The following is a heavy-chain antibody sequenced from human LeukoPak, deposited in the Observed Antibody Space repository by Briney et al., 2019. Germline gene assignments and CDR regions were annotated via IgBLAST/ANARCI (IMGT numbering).Heavy chain of an antibody. V-gene: IGHV3-21*01. D-gene: IGHD3-10*01. CDR2: LGISGDYT. Sequence: PGGSLRLSCVASGFTLRSYAVSWVRQAPGKGLQWVSSLGISGDYTWYAGSVKGRFTISRDNAQNSLYLQMNSLRAEDTAVYYCARDLSRSFSMIRGLIQHREFDFWGRGTLVTVSS. CDR1: GFTLRSYA. J-gene: IGHJ4*02. CDR3: ARDLSRSFSMIRGLIQHREFDF.